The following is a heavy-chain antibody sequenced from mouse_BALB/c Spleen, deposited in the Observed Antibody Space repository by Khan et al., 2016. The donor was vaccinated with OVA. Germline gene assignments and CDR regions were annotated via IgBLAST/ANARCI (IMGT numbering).Heavy chain of an antibody. CDR1: GYSFTSDYA. CDR3: AMGRTY. D-gene: IGHD4-1*01. V-gene: IGHV3-2*02. J-gene: IGHJ3*01. Sequence: EVQLQESGPGLVKPSHSLFLTCTVTGYSFTSDYAWNWIRQFPGNKLEWMGYISYSGRTSYNPSLKSRISVTRDTSSNQFFLQLNSVTTEDSATNCCAMGRTYWGEGTLVAVTA. CDR2: ISYSGRT.